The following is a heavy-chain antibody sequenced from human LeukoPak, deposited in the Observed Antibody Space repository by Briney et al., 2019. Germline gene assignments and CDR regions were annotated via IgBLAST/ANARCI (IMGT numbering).Heavy chain of an antibody. CDR3: ATGGLSARKFAY. V-gene: IGHV3-23*01. J-gene: IGHJ4*02. D-gene: IGHD6-6*01. Sequence: GGSLRLSCAVFGSGFPFSNAWMSWVRQAPGKGLEWVSVISTGGDIAYYADSVKGRFTISRDNSKNTLSLQMNILRVEDTAIYFCATGGLSARKFAYWGQGTPVTVPS. CDR2: ISTGGDIA. CDR1: GFPFSNAW.